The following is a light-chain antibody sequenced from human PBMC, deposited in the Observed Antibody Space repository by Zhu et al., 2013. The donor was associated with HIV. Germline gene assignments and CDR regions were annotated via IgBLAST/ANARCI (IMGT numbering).Light chain of an antibody. CDR1: RSNIGTNF. CDR2: SND. J-gene: IGLJ2*01. V-gene: IGLV1-44*01. Sequence: QSVLTQPPSASGTPGQRITISCSGSRSNIGTNFVNWFQQFPGTAPKLLIYSNDQRPSGVPDRFSGSKSGTSASLAISGLQSADEADYYCAAWDDSLSGQVVFGGGTTLTVL. CDR3: AAWDDSLSGQVV.